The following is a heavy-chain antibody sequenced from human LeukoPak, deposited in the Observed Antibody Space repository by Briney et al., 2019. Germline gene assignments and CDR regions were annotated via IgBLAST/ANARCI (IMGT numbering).Heavy chain of an antibody. CDR1: GGTFSSYA. V-gene: IGHV1-69*05. D-gene: IGHD2-2*01. J-gene: IGHJ4*02. Sequence: SVKVSCKASGGTFSSYAISWVRQAPGQGLEWMGGIIPIFGTANYAQKLQGRVTMTTDTSTSTAYMELRSLRSDDTAVYYCARDPYCSSTSCHYDYWGQGTLVAVSS. CDR2: IIPIFGTA. CDR3: ARDPYCSSTSCHYDY.